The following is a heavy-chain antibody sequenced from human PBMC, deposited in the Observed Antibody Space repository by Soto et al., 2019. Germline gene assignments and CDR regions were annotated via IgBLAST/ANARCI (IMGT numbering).Heavy chain of an antibody. CDR3: APSGDYENLFAY. CDR1: GFTFSSYG. J-gene: IGHJ4*02. CDR2: ISYDGSNK. D-gene: IGHD4-17*01. V-gene: IGHV3-30*03. Sequence: QVQLVESGGGVVQPGRSLRLSCAASGFTFSSYGMHWVRQAPGKGLEWVAVISYDGSNKYYADSVKGRFTISRDNSQNTLYLHMNSLRAEDRAVYYCAPSGDYENLFAYWGQGTLVTVSS.